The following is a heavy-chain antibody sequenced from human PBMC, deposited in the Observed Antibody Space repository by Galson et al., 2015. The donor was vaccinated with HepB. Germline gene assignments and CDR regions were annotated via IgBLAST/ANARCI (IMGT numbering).Heavy chain of an antibody. V-gene: IGHV3-30*04. CDR3: ARGRRRLGELSLHSAFEI. D-gene: IGHD3-16*02. Sequence: SLRLSCAASGFTFSTYSIHWVRQAPGKGLEWVALVSYAGSNKYYANSVKGRFTISRDIPKNMVYLQMNSLRTEDTAVYYCARGRRRLGELSLHSAFEIWGQGTMVTVSS. CDR1: GFTFSTYS. CDR2: VSYAGSNK. J-gene: IGHJ3*02.